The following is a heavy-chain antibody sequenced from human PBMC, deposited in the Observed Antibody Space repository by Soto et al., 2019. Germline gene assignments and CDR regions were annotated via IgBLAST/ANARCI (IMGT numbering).Heavy chain of an antibody. CDR2: IIPIVDAT. CDR1: GGTFSRHA. V-gene: IGHV1-69*12. J-gene: IGHJ3*02. Sequence: QVQLVQSGTEVKKPGSSVKVSCKASGGTFSRHAVSWVRQAPGQGLEWMGAIIPIVDATNDAEKFQDRVTITAYESTSTGYRQLRSLQSQDTGVYLCARAPPNAYGDHEAFDIWGQGTMVVVSS. CDR3: ARAPPNAYGDHEAFDI. D-gene: IGHD4-17*01.